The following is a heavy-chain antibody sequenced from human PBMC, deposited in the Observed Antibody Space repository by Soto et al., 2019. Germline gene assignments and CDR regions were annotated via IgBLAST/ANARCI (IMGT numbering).Heavy chain of an antibody. V-gene: IGHV4-61*01. Sequence: ETLSLTCSVSGGSVSIGNYYWSWIRQPPGKGLEWIGYIYYTGSTNYNPSLKSRVTISVDTSKNQFSLKLSSVTAADTAVYYCARLYYDFWSGPSWDVWGQGTTVTVSS. CDR2: IYYTGST. D-gene: IGHD3-3*01. CDR3: ARLYYDFWSGPSWDV. J-gene: IGHJ6*02. CDR1: GGSVSIGNYY.